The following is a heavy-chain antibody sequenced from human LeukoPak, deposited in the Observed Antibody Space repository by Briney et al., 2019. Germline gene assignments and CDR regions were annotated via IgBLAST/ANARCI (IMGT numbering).Heavy chain of an antibody. Sequence: GGSLRLSCAASGFTFSSYAMHWVRQAPGKGLEWVAVISYDGSNKYYADSVKGRFTISRDNSKNTLYLQMNSLRAEDTAVYYCAKDRPHMITFGGVIVSGDDYWGQGTLVTVSS. D-gene: IGHD3-16*02. CDR3: AKDRPHMITFGGVIVSGDDY. J-gene: IGHJ4*02. V-gene: IGHV3-30-3*01. CDR1: GFTFSSYA. CDR2: ISYDGSNK.